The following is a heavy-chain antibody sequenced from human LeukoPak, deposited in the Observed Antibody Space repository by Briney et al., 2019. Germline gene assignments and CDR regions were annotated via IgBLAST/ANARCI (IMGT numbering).Heavy chain of an antibody. CDR2: IYHSGST. J-gene: IGHJ4*02. CDR1: GYSMTSGYN. Sequence: SETLSLTCTVSGYSMTSGYNWGWIRQPPGKGLEWIGSIYHSGSTYYKPSLKSRVTVSVDTSKNQFSLKVSSVTAADTAVYYCARRSGNYPGNYFDYWGQGTLVTVSS. V-gene: IGHV4-38-2*02. CDR3: ARRSGNYPGNYFDY. D-gene: IGHD1-26*01.